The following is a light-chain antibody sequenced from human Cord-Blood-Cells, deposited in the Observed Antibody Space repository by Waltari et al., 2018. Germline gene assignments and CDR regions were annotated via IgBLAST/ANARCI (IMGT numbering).Light chain of an antibody. V-gene: IGLV2-14*01. J-gene: IGLJ2*01. CDR2: DVS. CDR3: SSYTSSSTLV. Sequence: QSALTQPASVSGSPGQSITISCTGTSSDVGGYNYVSWYQQHPGKAPQLMIYDVSNRPSGVSNRFCGSKSGNTASLTISGLQAEDEADYYCSSYTSSSTLVFGGGTKLTVL. CDR1: SSDVGGYNY.